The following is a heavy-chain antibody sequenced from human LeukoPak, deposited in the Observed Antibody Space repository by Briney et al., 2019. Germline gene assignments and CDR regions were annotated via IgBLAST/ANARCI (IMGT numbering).Heavy chain of an antibody. J-gene: IGHJ5*02. CDR2: INHSGST. V-gene: IGHV4-34*01. CDR1: GGSFRGYY. CDR3: APRGCIEHSFGYGQWFDP. D-gene: IGHD5-18*01. Sequence: SETLSLTCAVYGGSFRGYYWSWIRQPPGKGLEWIGEINHSGSTNYNASLKSRVTISVDTSKNQFSLRLSSVTAADTAVYYCAPRGCIEHSFGYGQWFDPWGQGTRVTVSS.